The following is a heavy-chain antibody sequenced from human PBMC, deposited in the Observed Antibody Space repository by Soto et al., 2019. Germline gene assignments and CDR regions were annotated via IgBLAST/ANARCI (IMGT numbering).Heavy chain of an antibody. J-gene: IGHJ4*02. CDR1: GVTFSDHA. V-gene: IGHV3-23*01. D-gene: IGHD6-6*01. CDR2: ISFDGGGT. Sequence: GGSLRLSCAASGVTFSDHAMSWVRQAPGKGLEWVSTISFDGGGTNYADSVKGRFTISRDNSASTLYLQMNSLRVEDTALYYCAKLIGRLVPRSPDYWGQGALVTVSS. CDR3: AKLIGRLVPRSPDY.